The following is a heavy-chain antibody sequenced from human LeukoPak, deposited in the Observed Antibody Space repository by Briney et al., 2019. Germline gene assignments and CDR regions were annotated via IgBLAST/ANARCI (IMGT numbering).Heavy chain of an antibody. CDR3: ARDLVTVTKVFDI. Sequence: SETLSLTCAVSDDSFNSHYWTWIRQPPGKGLEWIGYISYIGSTNYNPSLKSRVTISIDTSKNQFSLKLRSVSAADTAVYYCARDLVTVTKVFDIWGQGTMVSVSS. CDR2: ISYIGST. CDR1: DDSFNSHY. V-gene: IGHV4-59*11. J-gene: IGHJ3*02. D-gene: IGHD4-17*01.